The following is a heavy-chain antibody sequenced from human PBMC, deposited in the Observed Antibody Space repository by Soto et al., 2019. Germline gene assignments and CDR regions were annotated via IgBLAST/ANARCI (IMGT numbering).Heavy chain of an antibody. CDR2: IYYSGST. CDR1: DGSISSYY. Sequence: SETLSLTCTVSDGSISSYYWSWIRQPPGKGLEWIGYIYYSGSTNYNPSLKSRVTISVDTSKNQFSLKLSSVTAADTAVYYCARDGFSSSWYGAFLSGMDVWGQGTTVTVSS. V-gene: IGHV4-59*01. CDR3: ARDGFSSSWYGAFLSGMDV. J-gene: IGHJ6*02. D-gene: IGHD6-13*01.